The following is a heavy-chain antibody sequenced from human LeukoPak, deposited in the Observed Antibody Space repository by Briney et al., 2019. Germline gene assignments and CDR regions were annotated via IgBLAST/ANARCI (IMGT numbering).Heavy chain of an antibody. CDR3: ARDKAGTVTVYYFDY. J-gene: IGHJ4*02. Sequence: PGGSLRLSCAASGFTFSTYNMNWVRLAPGKGLEWVSYISSSGNTIYYADSVKGRFTISRDNAKNSLYLQMNSLRAEDTAVYYCARDKAGTVTVYYFDYWGQGTLVTVSS. V-gene: IGHV3-48*01. D-gene: IGHD5-18*01. CDR1: GFTFSTYN. CDR2: ISSSGNTI.